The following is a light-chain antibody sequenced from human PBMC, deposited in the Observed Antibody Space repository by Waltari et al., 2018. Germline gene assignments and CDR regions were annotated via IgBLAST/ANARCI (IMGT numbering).Light chain of an antibody. CDR2: GAS. CDR3: QQSYNYPKT. J-gene: IGKJ1*01. V-gene: IGKV1-39*01. Sequence: DIQMTQSPSSLSASVGDRVTITCRASQSICTHLNWYQQEPGKAPKLLIYGASILQSGVPSRFSGSGSGTDFILTLTSLRPEDFATYYCQQSYNYPKTFGQGTTVDIK. CDR1: QSICTH.